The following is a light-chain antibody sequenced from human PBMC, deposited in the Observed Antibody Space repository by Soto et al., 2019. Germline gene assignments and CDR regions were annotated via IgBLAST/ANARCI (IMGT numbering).Light chain of an antibody. J-gene: IGLJ1*01. V-gene: IGLV1-44*01. CDR2: SNN. CDR1: SSNIGSNT. CDR3: AAWEDSLNGYV. Sequence: QSVLTQPPSASGTPGQRVTISCSGSSSNIGSNTVNWYQQLPGTAPKLLIYSNNQRPSGVPDRFSGSKSGTSASLAMSGLQYEDEADYYCAAWEDSLNGYVFGTGTKVTAL.